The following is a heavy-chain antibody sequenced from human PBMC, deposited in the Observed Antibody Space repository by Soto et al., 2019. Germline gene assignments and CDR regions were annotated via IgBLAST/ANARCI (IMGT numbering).Heavy chain of an antibody. J-gene: IGHJ4*02. D-gene: IGHD3-10*01. Sequence: QVQLQESGPGLLKPSETLSLTCTVSYASINNYHWTWIRQPPGKGLEWIAYIYYTGITNFNPSLKGPLPISMATSKNQFSLKLRSVTAADTAVYYCATLRGLGEVSPYFDYWGQGLMVTVSS. CDR1: YASINNYH. CDR2: IYYTGIT. V-gene: IGHV4-59*08. CDR3: ATLRGLGEVSPYFDY.